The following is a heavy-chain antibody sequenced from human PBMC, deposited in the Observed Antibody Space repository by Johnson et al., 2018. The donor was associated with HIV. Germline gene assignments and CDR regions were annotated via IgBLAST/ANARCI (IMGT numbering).Heavy chain of an antibody. J-gene: IGHJ3*01. V-gene: IGHV3-30*04. CDR1: GLIFSNFA. CDR2: ISYDGENK. CDR3: AKDRTSWGFDAFDL. D-gene: IGHD3-16*01. Sequence: QVQLVESGGGVVQPGRSLRLSCAGSGLIFSNFAMHWVRQAPGKGLEWVAVISYDGENKYYADSVKGRFTIFRDNSENTLYLQMNSLRAEDTAVYFCAKDRTSWGFDAFDLWGQGTMVTVSS.